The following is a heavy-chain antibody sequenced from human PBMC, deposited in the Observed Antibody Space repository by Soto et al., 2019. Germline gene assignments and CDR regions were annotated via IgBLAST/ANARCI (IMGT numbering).Heavy chain of an antibody. CDR1: GGSISSGDYY. CDR2: IYYSGST. J-gene: IGHJ4*02. V-gene: IGHV4-30-4*01. D-gene: IGHD3-10*01. Sequence: SETLSLTCTVSGGSISSGDYYWSWIRQPPGKGLEWIGYIYYSGSTYYNPSLMSRVTISVDTSKNQFSLKLSSVTAADTAVYYCASHYYGSGSLFDYWGQGTLVTVS. CDR3: ASHYYGSGSLFDY.